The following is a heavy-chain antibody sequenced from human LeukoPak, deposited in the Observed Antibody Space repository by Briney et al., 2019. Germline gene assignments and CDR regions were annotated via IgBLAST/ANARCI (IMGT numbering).Heavy chain of an antibody. CDR1: GYTFTSYG. CDR2: ISAYNGNT. CDR3: ARDPLSSWATLGYYYMDV. Sequence: ASVKVSCKASGYTFTSYGISWVRQAPGQGLEWMGWISAYNGNTNYAQKLQGRVTMTTDTSTSTAYMELRSLRSDDTAVYYCARDPLSSWATLGYYYMDVWGKGTTVTVSS. J-gene: IGHJ6*03. D-gene: IGHD6-13*01. V-gene: IGHV1-18*01.